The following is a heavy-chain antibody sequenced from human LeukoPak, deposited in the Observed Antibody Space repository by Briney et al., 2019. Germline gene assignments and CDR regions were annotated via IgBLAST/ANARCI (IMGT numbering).Heavy chain of an antibody. CDR1: GFTFSSYV. J-gene: IGHJ1*01. CDR2: ISSFSDTI. D-gene: IGHD1-26*01. Sequence: HPGGSLRLSCAASGFTFSSYVMHWVRQAPGKGLEWVSVISSFSDTIYYADSVKGRFTISRDNSKNTVYLQMSSLRADDAAVYFCAKSGIGGGITQYRVFQHWGQGTLVTVSS. V-gene: IGHV3-23*01. CDR3: AKSGIGGGITQYRVFQH.